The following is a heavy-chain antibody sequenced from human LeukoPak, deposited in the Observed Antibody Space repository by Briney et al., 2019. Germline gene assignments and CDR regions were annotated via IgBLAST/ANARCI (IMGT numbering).Heavy chain of an antibody. CDR2: ISWNSGSM. CDR1: GFTFDDYA. Sequence: GGSLRLSCAASGFTFDDYAMHWVRQPPGKGLEWVSGISWNSGSMAYADSVKGRFTISRDNAKNSLYLQMNSLRAEDTAVYYCAKGDDYLTYYYYMDVWGKGTTVTISS. J-gene: IGHJ6*03. V-gene: IGHV3-9*01. D-gene: IGHD5-24*01. CDR3: AKGDDYLTYYYYMDV.